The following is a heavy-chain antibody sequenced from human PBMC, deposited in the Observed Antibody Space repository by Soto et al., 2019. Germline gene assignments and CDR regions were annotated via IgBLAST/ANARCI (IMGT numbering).Heavy chain of an antibody. CDR2: VIPILGQA. D-gene: IGHD1-26*01. Sequence: QVQLVQSGAEVKKPGSSVKVSCKASGGIFSSYAISWLRQAPGQGLEWMGAVIPILGQAYYAQNFQDRVTITADESTRTAYMDLISLRSDDTAVYFCARIGAVGATPGADFWGQGTLVTVSS. V-gene: IGHV1-69*01. J-gene: IGHJ4*02. CDR3: ARIGAVGATPGADF. CDR1: GGIFSSYA.